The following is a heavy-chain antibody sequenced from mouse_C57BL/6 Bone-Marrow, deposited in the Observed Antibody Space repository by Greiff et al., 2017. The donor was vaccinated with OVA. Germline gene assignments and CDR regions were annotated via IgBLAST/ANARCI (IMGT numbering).Heavy chain of an antibody. J-gene: IGHJ2*01. D-gene: IGHD1-3*01. Sequence: VQLQQPGAEFVKPGASVKMSCKASDYTFPCYWITWVKQTPGQGLEWIVDIYPGSGSTNYNEKFKSKATLTVDTSSSTAYMQISSLTSEDSAIYCCARSGPYFDYWGQGTTLTVSS. CDR3: ARSGPYFDY. V-gene: IGHV1-55*01. CDR1: DYTFPCYW. CDR2: IYPGSGST.